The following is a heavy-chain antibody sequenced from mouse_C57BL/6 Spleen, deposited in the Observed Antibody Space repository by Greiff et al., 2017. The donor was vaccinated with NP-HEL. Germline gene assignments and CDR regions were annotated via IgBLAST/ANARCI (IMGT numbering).Heavy chain of an antibody. CDR2: INPGSGGT. Sequence: QVQLQQSGAELVKPGTSVKVSCKASGYTFTNYLIEWVKQRPGQGLEWIGVINPGSGGTNYNEKFKGKATLTVDKSSSTAYMQLSSLTSEDSAVYFCARSDYDFDYWGQGTTLTVSS. D-gene: IGHD1-1*01. CDR1: GYTFTNYL. V-gene: IGHV1-54*01. CDR3: ARSDYDFDY. J-gene: IGHJ2*01.